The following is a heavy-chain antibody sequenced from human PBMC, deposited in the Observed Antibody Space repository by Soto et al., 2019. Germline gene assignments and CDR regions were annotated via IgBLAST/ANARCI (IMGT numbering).Heavy chain of an antibody. CDR3: ARVDTSVGATCVSY. J-gene: IGHJ4*02. D-gene: IGHD1-26*01. CDR1: GGSISSGGYY. CDR2: IYYSGST. Sequence: QVQLQESGPGLVKPSQTLSLTCTVSGGSISSGGYYWSWIRQHPGKGLEWIGYIYYSGSTYYNPSLKPRVTISVDTSKNQFSLKLSSVTAADTAVYYCARVDTSVGATCVSYWGQGTLVTVSS. V-gene: IGHV4-31*03.